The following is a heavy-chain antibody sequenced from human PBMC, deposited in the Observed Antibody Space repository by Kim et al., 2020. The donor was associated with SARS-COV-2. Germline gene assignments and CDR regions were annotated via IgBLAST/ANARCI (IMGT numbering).Heavy chain of an antibody. CDR2: ISGSGGST. CDR3: AKGGMDEMVRGVYELDY. CDR1: GFTFSSYA. D-gene: IGHD3-10*01. J-gene: IGHJ4*02. V-gene: IGHV3-23*01. Sequence: GGSLRLSCAASGFTFSSYAMSWVRQAPGKGLEWVSAISGSGGSTYYADSVKGRFTISRDNSKNTLYLQMNSLRAEDTAVYYCAKGGMDEMVRGVYELDYWGQGTLVTVSS.